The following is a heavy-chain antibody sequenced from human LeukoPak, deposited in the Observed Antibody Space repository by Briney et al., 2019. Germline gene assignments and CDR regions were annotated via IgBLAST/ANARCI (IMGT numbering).Heavy chain of an antibody. Sequence: SETLSLTCTVSGGSISSGGYYWSWIRQLPGKGLEWIGYIYYSGSTYYNPSLKSRVTISVDTSKNQFSLKLSSVTAADTAVYYCASGGLSGEDYWGQGTLVTVSS. CDR2: IYYSGST. D-gene: IGHD1-14*01. J-gene: IGHJ4*02. CDR3: ASGGLSGEDY. CDR1: GGSISSGGYY. V-gene: IGHV4-31*03.